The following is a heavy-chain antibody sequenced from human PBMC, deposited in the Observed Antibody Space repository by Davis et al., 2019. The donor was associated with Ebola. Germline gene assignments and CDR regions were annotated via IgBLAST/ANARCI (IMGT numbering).Heavy chain of an antibody. CDR2: VHYSGST. CDR1: GGSISSSSYY. V-gene: IGHV4-39*01. Sequence: PSETLSLTCTVSGGSISSSSYYWGWIRQPPGKGLEWIGSVHYSGSTYYNPSLKSRVTISVDTSKNQFSLKLSSVTAADTAVYYCAKGVYSSGWYPFDYWGQGTLVTVSS. D-gene: IGHD6-19*01. J-gene: IGHJ4*02. CDR3: AKGVYSSGWYPFDY.